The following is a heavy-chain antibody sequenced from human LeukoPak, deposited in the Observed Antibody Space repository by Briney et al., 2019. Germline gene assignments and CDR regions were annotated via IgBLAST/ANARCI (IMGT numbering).Heavy chain of an antibody. CDR2: IIPIFGTA. J-gene: IGHJ1*01. D-gene: IGHD3-22*01. CDR3: ASVQFYDSSGYYYPEH. V-gene: IGHV1-69*05. CDR1: GGTFSSYA. Sequence: VASVRVSCKASGGTFSSYAISWVRQAPGQGLEWMGGIIPIFGTANYAQKFQGRVTITTDESTSTAYMELSSLRSEDTAVYYCASVQFYDSSGYYYPEHWGQGTLVTVSS.